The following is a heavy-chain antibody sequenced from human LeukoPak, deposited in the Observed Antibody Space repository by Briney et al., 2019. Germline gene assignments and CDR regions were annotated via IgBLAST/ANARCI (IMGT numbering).Heavy chain of an antibody. CDR2: ITSSSSFI. CDR3: ARLDREDYSPSPTLYYNYNMHV. J-gene: IGHJ6*03. CDR1: GFTLSTYG. Sequence: GGSLRLSCAASGFTLSTYGMNWVRLAPGKGLEWVASITSSSSFIYYADSVKGRSTISRDNAQNSLYLQMNSLRAEDTAVYYGARLDREDYSPSPTLYYNYNMHVGEKGPTVIV. V-gene: IGHV3-21*01. D-gene: IGHD3-10*01.